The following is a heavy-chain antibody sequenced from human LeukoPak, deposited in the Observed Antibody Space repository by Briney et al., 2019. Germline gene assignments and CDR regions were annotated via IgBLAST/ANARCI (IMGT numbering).Heavy chain of an antibody. Sequence: GGSLRLSCAASGFTFSSYWVSWFRQAPGKGLEWVANIKQDGSEKNYVDSVKGRFTISRDNAKNSLFLQMNSLRAEDTAVYYCAGGSTWIFDCWGQGTLVTVSS. D-gene: IGHD2-2*01. V-gene: IGHV3-7*01. CDR3: AGGSTWIFDC. J-gene: IGHJ4*02. CDR1: GFTFSSYW. CDR2: IKQDGSEK.